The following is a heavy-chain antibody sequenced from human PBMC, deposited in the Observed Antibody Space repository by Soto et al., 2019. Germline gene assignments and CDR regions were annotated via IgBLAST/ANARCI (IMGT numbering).Heavy chain of an antibody. CDR1: GFTFSSYA. CDR2: ISGSGDST. CDR3: ARRNSGWYFDL. Sequence: EVQLLESGGGLVQPGGSLRLSCAASGFTFSSYAMNWVRQAPGKGLQWVSVISGSGDSTYYADSVKGRFTISRDNSKNTLYLQMTSLRGEGTAVYYCARRNSGWYFDLWGRGTLVTVSS. J-gene: IGHJ2*01. D-gene: IGHD4-4*01. V-gene: IGHV3-23*01.